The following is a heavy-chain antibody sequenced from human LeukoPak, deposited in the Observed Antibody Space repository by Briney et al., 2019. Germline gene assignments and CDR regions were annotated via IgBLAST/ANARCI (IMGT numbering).Heavy chain of an antibody. Sequence: GSLRLSCAASGFTFSSYTMTWVRQAPGKGLEWVSAISGSSGSTYYADSVKGRFTISRDHSKNTLNPQMNSLRAEDKAGDYLSKGINGTSEFLGVITSGGRGPLVTVSS. CDR2: ISGSSGST. V-gene: IGHV3-23*01. CDR3: SKGINGTSEFLGVITS. J-gene: IGHJ4*02. D-gene: IGHD3-22*01. CDR1: GFTFSSYT.